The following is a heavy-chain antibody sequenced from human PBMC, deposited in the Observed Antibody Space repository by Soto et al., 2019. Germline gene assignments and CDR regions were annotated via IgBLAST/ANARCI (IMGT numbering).Heavy chain of an antibody. CDR2: INSDGSST. CDR3: ASVPPYSSSWYDYYYGMDL. D-gene: IGHD6-13*01. J-gene: IGHJ6*02. V-gene: IGHV3-74*01. Sequence: PGGSLRLSCAASGFTFSSYWMHWVRQAPGKGLVWVSRINSDGSSTSYADSVKGRFTISRDNAKNTLYLQMNSLRAEDTAVYYCASVPPYSSSWYDYYYGMDLWGQGTTGTSP. CDR1: GFTFSSYW.